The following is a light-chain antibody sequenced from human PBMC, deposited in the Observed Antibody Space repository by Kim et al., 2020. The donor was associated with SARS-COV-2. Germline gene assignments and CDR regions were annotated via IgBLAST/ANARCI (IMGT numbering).Light chain of an antibody. V-gene: IGLV1-40*01. CDR3: QSYDNSLSGSGV. CDR1: GSNIGAGYD. CDR2: GNS. Sequence: VCIPCTESGSNIGAGYDVHWYQQLQGTAPRLLIYGNSNRPSGVPDRFSGSKSGTSASLAITGLQAEDEADYYCQSYDNSLSGSGVFGGGTQLTVL. J-gene: IGLJ3*02.